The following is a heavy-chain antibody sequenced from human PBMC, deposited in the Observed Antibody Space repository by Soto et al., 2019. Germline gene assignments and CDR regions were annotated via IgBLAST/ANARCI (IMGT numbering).Heavy chain of an antibody. J-gene: IGHJ4*02. CDR3: ARQGFGEARYYFDY. CDR2: IYYSGST. D-gene: IGHD3-10*01. V-gene: IGHV4-59*08. Sequence: SETLSLTCTVSGGSISSYYWSWIRQPPGKGLEWIGYIYYSGSTNYNPPLKSRVTISVDTSKNQFSLKLSSVTAADTAVYYCARQGFGEARYYFDYWGQGTLVTVSS. CDR1: GGSISSYY.